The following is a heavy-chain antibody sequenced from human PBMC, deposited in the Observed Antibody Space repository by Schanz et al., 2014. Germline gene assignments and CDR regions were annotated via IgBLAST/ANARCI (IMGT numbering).Heavy chain of an antibody. D-gene: IGHD6-13*01. V-gene: IGHV1-18*01. J-gene: IGHJ4*02. Sequence: QVQLVQSGGEVKTPGASVKVSCKASGYTFTRSGISWVRQAPGQGLEWMGWIGGSDGNTNFAQKFQGRVTITADKSTFTAYMDVSSLRSEDTAVYYCASSGAGYSSSWDFDFWGQGTLVTVSS. CDR1: GYTFTRSG. CDR2: IGGSDGNT. CDR3: ASSGAGYSSSWDFDF.